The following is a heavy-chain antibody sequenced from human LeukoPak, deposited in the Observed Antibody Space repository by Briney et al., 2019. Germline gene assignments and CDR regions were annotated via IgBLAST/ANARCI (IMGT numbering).Heavy chain of an antibody. J-gene: IGHJ3*02. CDR2: IRYDGSNK. V-gene: IGHV3-30*02. Sequence: GGTLSLSCAASGFTFSDYSMHWVRQAPGKGLNGVAFIRYDGSNKYYADSVKGRFTISRDNSKNTLYLQMNSLRAEDTAVYYCARDPTDSSAMVPEGAFDIWGQGTMVTVSS. CDR3: ARDPTDSSAMVPEGAFDI. CDR1: GFTFSDYS. D-gene: IGHD6-19*01.